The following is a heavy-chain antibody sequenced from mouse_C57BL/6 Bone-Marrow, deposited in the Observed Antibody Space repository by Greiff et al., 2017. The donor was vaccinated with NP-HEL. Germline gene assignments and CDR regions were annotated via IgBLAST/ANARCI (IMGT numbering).Heavy chain of an antibody. CDR1: GYTFTDYY. D-gene: IGHD1-1*01. Sequence: VQLQQSGPELVKPGASVMISCKASGYTFTDYYMNWVKQSHGKSLEWIGDINPNNGGTSYNQKFKGKATLTVDKSSSTAYMELRSLTSEDSAVYYCARLGLLTVVAPFDYWGQGTTLTVSS. CDR2: INPNNGGT. V-gene: IGHV1-26*01. J-gene: IGHJ2*01. CDR3: ARLGLLTVVAPFDY.